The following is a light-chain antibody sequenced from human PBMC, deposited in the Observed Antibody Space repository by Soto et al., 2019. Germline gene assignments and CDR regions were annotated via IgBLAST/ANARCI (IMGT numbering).Light chain of an antibody. CDR2: KDS. Sequence: SYELTQPPSVSVSPGQTARITCSGDALPKQYAYWYQQKPGQAPVLVIYKDSERPSGIPERFSGSSSGTTVTLTISGVQAEDEADYYCQSADSSGTSYVVFGGGTKLTV. CDR3: QSADSSGTSYVV. J-gene: IGLJ2*01. V-gene: IGLV3-25*03. CDR1: ALPKQY.